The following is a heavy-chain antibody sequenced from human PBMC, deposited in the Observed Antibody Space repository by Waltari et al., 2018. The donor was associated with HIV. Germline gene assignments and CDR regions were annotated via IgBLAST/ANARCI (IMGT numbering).Heavy chain of an antibody. V-gene: IGHV3-48*04. J-gene: IGHJ4*02. CDR1: GFTLRSYS. D-gene: IGHD3-22*01. CDR3: VRPLYDSSGSLSSGEY. Sequence: EVEVVESGGRLAQPGGSLRISCMVSGFTLRSYSMNWVRQAPGKGLEWVSYISSDGRRIHYGDAVRGRFTTSRDNARNSVFLQMNSLRADDTAVYYCVRPLYDSSGSLSSGEYWGQGTLVTVSS. CDR2: ISSDGRRI.